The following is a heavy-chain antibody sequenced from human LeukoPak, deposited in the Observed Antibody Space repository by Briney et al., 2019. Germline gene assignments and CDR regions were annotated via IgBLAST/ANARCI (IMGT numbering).Heavy chain of an antibody. D-gene: IGHD3-10*01. Sequence: SGTLSLTCGVSGGSISNTNWWTWVRQPPGKGLEWIGEIYHSGSTNYNPSLKSRVTISVDKSKNQFSLKLSSVTAADTAVYYCARTSRVNMVLDPWGQGTLVTVSS. V-gene: IGHV4-4*02. CDR1: GGSISNTNW. J-gene: IGHJ5*02. CDR3: ARTSRVNMVLDP. CDR2: IYHSGST.